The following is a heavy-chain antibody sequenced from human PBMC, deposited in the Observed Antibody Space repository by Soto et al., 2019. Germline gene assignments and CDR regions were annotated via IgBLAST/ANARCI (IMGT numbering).Heavy chain of an antibody. J-gene: IGHJ4*02. V-gene: IGHV1-18*01. CDR2: ISAYNGNT. CDR1: GYTFTSYD. Sequence: ASVKVSCKASGYTFTSYDINWVRQATGQGLEWMGWISAYNGNTNYAQKLQGRVTMTTDTSTSTAYMELRSLRSDDTAVYYCARDLGYGDEFDDWGQGTLVTVSS. CDR3: ARDLGYGDEFDD. D-gene: IGHD4-17*01.